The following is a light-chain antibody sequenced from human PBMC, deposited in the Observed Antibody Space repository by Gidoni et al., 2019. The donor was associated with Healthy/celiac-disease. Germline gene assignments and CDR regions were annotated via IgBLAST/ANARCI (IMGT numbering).Light chain of an antibody. Sequence: EIVLTQSPATLSLSPGEGATLSCTSSPSITNNLAWYQQKPGQPPRLLIFDASTRATGVPARFSASGSGTDFTLTISSLDLEDFAIYYCQQRSNWPRGTFGGGTKLEIK. V-gene: IGKV3-11*01. CDR3: QQRSNWPRGT. CDR1: PSITNN. J-gene: IGKJ4*01. CDR2: DAS.